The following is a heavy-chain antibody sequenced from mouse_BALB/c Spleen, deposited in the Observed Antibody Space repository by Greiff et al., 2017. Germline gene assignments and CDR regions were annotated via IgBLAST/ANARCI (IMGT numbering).Heavy chain of an antibody. Sequence: QVHVKQSGAELVKPGASVKLSCKASGYTFTSYYMYWVKQRPGQGLEWIGEINPSNGGTNFNEKFKSKATLTVDKSSSTEYRQLSSLTSEDSAVYYCTRWGLYDGYSPYARDYWGQGTSVTVSS. D-gene: IGHD2-3*01. V-gene: IGHV1S81*02. CDR1: GYTFTSYY. J-gene: IGHJ4*01. CDR2: INPSNGGT. CDR3: TRWGLYDGYSPYARDY.